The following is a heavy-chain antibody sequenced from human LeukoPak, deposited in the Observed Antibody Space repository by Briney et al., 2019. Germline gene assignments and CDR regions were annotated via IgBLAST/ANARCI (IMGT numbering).Heavy chain of an antibody. CDR1: GFPFSGYG. D-gene: IGHD6-13*01. Sequence: GRSLRLSCAASGFPFSGYGMHWVRQAPGKGPEWVAVISHDGSNKYYEDSVKGRFTISRDNSKNTLYLQMNSLRAEDTAVYYCEIAAAGTSFDYWGQGTLVTVSS. CDR2: ISHDGSNK. CDR3: EIAAAGTSFDY. J-gene: IGHJ4*02. V-gene: IGHV3-30*03.